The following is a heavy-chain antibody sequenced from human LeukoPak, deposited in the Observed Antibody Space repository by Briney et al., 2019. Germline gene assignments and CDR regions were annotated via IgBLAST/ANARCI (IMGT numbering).Heavy chain of an antibody. J-gene: IGHJ4*02. D-gene: IGHD3-22*01. CDR3: ARGPSQWDYYDSTGSYGH. CDR2: IIPNSGGT. CDR1: GYTFTGYY. Sequence: ASVKVSCKASGYTFTGYYIHWVRQAPGQGLEWMGRIIPNSGGTNYAQKFQGRVTMTRDTSISTAYMELSRLRLDDTAVYHCARGPSQWDYYDSTGSYGHWGQGTLVTVSS. V-gene: IGHV1-2*06.